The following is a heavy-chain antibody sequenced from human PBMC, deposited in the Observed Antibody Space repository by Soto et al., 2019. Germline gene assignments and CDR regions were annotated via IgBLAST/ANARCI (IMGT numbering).Heavy chain of an antibody. J-gene: IGHJ3*02. CDR3: ASDVVSSGYYLRRALDI. CDR2: ISYDGSNK. Sequence: SLRLSCSASRFTVSSYAMHWVRQAPGKGLEWVAVISYDGSNKYYADSVKGRFTISRDNSKNTLYLQMNSLRAEDTAVYYCASDVVSSGYYLRRALDIWGQGTMVPGSS. D-gene: IGHD3-22*01. CDR1: RFTVSSYA. V-gene: IGHV3-30-3*01.